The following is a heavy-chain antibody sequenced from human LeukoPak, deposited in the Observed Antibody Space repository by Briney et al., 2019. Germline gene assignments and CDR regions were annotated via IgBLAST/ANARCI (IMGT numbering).Heavy chain of an antibody. Sequence: GGSLRLSCAASGFTFSSYGMHWVRKAPGKGLEWVAVISYDGSNKYYADSVKGRFTISRDNSKNTLYLQMNSLRAEDTAVYYCAKDRGTPMVRGVGYWFDPWGQGTLVTVSS. D-gene: IGHD3-10*01. CDR3: AKDRGTPMVRGVGYWFDP. CDR1: GFTFSSYG. V-gene: IGHV3-30*18. CDR2: ISYDGSNK. J-gene: IGHJ5*02.